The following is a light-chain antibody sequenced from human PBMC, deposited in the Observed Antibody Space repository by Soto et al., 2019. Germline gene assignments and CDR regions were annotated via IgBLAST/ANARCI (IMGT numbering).Light chain of an antibody. J-gene: IGLJ1*01. CDR1: SSDIGRYNY. V-gene: IGLV2-14*03. CDR2: DVS. CDR3: SSYISSSTYV. Sequence: QSALTQPASVSGSPGQSITISCTGTSSDIGRYNYVSWYQQYPGKAPKFMIYDVSNRPSGVSNRFSGSKSGNMASLTISGLQAEDEADYYCSSYISSSTYVFGTGTQLTVL.